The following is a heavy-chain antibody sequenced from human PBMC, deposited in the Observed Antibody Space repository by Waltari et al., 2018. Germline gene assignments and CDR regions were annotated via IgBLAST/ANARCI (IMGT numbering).Heavy chain of an antibody. V-gene: IGHV3-30-3*01. CDR3: ARDWSSGSPSLNWFDP. CDR1: GFTFSSYA. CDR2: ISYDGSNK. Sequence: QVQLVESGGGVVQPGRSLRLSCAASGFTFSSYAMHWVRQAPGKGLEWVAVISYDGSNKYYADSVKGRFTISRDNSKNTLYLQMNSLRAEDTAVYYCARDWSSGSPSLNWFDPWGQGTLVTVSS. D-gene: IGHD1-26*01. J-gene: IGHJ5*02.